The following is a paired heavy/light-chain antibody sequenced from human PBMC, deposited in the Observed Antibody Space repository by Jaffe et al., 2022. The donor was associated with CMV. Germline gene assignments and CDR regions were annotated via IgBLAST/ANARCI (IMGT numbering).Light chain of an antibody. Sequence: DIQMTQSPSSLSASVGDRVTITCRASQGISNYLAWYQQKPGKVPKLLIYAASTLQSGVPSRFSGSGSGTDFTLTISSLQPEDVATYYCQKYNSARFTFGPGTKVDIK. J-gene: IGKJ3*01. CDR1: QGISNY. CDR2: AAS. V-gene: IGKV1-27*01. CDR3: QKYNSARFT.
Heavy chain of an antibody. CDR2: ISGSGGST. D-gene: IGHD6-13*01. CDR1: GFTFSSYA. Sequence: EVQLLESGGGLVQPGGSLRLSCAASGFTFSSYAMSWVRQAPGKGLEWVSAISGSGGSTYYADSVKGRFTISRDNSKNTLYLQMNSLRAEDTAVYYCLSFAVGGGIAAAGTIPDAEYFQHWGQGTLVTVSS. J-gene: IGHJ1*01. V-gene: IGHV3-23*01. CDR3: LSFAVGGGIAAAGTIPDAEYFQH.